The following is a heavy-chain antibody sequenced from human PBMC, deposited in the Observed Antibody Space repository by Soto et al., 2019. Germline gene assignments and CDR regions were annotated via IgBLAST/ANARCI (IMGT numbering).Heavy chain of an antibody. J-gene: IGHJ4*02. D-gene: IGHD1-1*01. V-gene: IGHV3-21*01. Sequence: GGSLRLSCAASGFTFSTYSMNWVRQAPGKGLEWVSFITGPSDRIHYADSVRGRFTISRGNAENSLYLQMNSLRAEDTAVYYCARVPDNWSPLDYWGQGILVTVS. CDR1: GFTFSTYS. CDR2: ITGPSDRI. CDR3: ARVPDNWSPLDY.